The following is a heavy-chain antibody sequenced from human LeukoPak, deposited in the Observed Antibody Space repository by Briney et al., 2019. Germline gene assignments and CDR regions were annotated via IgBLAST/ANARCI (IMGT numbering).Heavy chain of an antibody. Sequence: ASVKVSCKASGYTFTGYYMHCVRQAPGQGLEWMGWINPNSGGTNYAQKFQGRVTMTRDTSISTAYMELSRLRSDDMAVYYCARGKYSYGYYYYYYMDVWSKGTTVTVSS. CDR1: GYTFTGYY. J-gene: IGHJ6*03. D-gene: IGHD5-18*01. V-gene: IGHV1-2*02. CDR2: INPNSGGT. CDR3: ARGKYSYGYYYYYYMDV.